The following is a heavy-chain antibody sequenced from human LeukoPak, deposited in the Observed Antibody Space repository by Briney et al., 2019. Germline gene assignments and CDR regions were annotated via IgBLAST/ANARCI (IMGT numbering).Heavy chain of an antibody. D-gene: IGHD5-18*01. CDR2: IYYSGST. J-gene: IGHJ4*02. CDR3: ARLAVDTAYDY. V-gene: IGHV4-59*05. Sequence: SETPSLTCTVSGGSISNYCWSWIRQPPGKGLEWIGSIYYSGSTYYNPSLKSRVTISVDTSKNQFSLKLSSVTAADTAVYYCARLAVDTAYDYWGQGTLVTVSS. CDR1: GGSISNYC.